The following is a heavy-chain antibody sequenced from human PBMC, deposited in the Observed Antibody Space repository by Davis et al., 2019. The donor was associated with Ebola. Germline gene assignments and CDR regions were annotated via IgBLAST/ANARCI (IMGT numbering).Heavy chain of an antibody. CDR3: ARADNGDNPGDY. J-gene: IGHJ4*02. Sequence: ASVKVSCKASGYTFTTYGVNWVRQAPGQGLEWMGWISTDKGYTKYAEDLQGRVTMTTDTSTTTAYMELRSLRSDDTAVYYCARADNGDNPGDYWGQGTLVTVSS. V-gene: IGHV1-18*01. D-gene: IGHD4/OR15-4a*01. CDR2: ISTDKGYT. CDR1: GYTFTTYG.